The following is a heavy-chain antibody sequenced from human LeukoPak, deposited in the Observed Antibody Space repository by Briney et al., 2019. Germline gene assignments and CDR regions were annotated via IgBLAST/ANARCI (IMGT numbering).Heavy chain of an antibody. CDR2: INHNGNVN. Sequence: YWMNWARQAXGKGLEWVASINHNGNVNYYVDSVKGRFTISRDNAKNSLYLQMSNLRAEDTAVYFCARGGGLDVWGQGATVTVSS. J-gene: IGHJ6*02. CDR1: YW. CDR3: ARGGGLDV. V-gene: IGHV3-7*03. D-gene: IGHD3-16*01.